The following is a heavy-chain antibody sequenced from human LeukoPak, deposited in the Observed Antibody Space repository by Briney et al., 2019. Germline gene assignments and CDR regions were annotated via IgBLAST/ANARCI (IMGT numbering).Heavy chain of an antibody. CDR2: FYYSGST. Sequence: PSETLSLTCTVTGGSFSTYYWSWIRQPPGKGLEWIGHFYYSGSTNYNPSLKSRVTISVDTSRNQFSLKLTSVTAADTAVYYCARGQGGNYYLNYFDYWGQGALVTVSS. D-gene: IGHD1-26*01. J-gene: IGHJ4*02. V-gene: IGHV4-59*01. CDR3: ARGQGGNYYLNYFDY. CDR1: GGSFSTYY.